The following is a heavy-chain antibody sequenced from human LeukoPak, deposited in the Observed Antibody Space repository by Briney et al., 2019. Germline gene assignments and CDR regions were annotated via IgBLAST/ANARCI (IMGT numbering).Heavy chain of an antibody. CDR1: GYTFTGYY. CDR2: INPNTGGT. V-gene: IGHV1-2*02. Sequence: ASVKVSCKASGYTFTGYYIHWVRQAPGQGLEWMGWINPNTGGTNYAQKFQGRVTMTRDTSTSTVYMELSSLRSEDTAVYYCARDNSGGSTWWFDPWGQGTLVTVSS. D-gene: IGHD2-15*01. CDR3: ARDNSGGSTWWFDP. J-gene: IGHJ5*02.